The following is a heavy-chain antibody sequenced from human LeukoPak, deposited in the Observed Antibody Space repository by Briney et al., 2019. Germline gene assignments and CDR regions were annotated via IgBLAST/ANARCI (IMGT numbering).Heavy chain of an antibody. CDR2: IDSGGST. V-gene: IGHV3-53*01. CDR1: GFNVSSNY. Sequence: GGSLRLSCAASGFNVSSNYMSWVRQAPGKGLEWVSVIDSGGSTYYADSVKGRFTISRDNSKNTLYLQMNSLRAEDTAVYYCAYPGRGYSYGFDYWGQGTLVTVSS. CDR3: AYPGRGYSYGFDY. J-gene: IGHJ4*02. D-gene: IGHD5-18*01.